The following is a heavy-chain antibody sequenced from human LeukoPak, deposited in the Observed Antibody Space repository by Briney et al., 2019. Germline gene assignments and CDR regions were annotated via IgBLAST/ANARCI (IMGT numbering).Heavy chain of an antibody. CDR1: GGSFSGYY. J-gene: IGHJ4*02. CDR2: INHSGST. CDR3: ARRPSSSWLFHYYFDY. D-gene: IGHD6-13*01. V-gene: IGHV4-34*01. Sequence: SETLSLTCAVYGGSFSGYYWSWIRQPPGKGLEWIGEINHSGSTNYNPSLKSRVTISVDTSKNQFSLKLSSVTAADTAVYYCARRPSSSWLFHYYFDYWGQGTLVTVSS.